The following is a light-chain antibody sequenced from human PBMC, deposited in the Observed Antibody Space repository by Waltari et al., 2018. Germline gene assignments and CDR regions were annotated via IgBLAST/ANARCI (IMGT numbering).Light chain of an antibody. J-gene: IGKJ5*01. CDR2: AAS. V-gene: IGKV1-8*01. CDR1: QGISSY. Sequence: AIRMTPSPSSFSATTADRVTITWRASQGISSYLAWYQQKPGKAPKLLIYAASTLQSGVPSRFSGSGSGTDFTLTISCLQSEDFATYYCQQYYSYPQTFGQGTRLEIK. CDR3: QQYYSYPQT.